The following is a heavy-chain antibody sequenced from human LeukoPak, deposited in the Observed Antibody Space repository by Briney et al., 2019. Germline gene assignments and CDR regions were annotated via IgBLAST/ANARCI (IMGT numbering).Heavy chain of an antibody. V-gene: IGHV1-18*03. CDR3: ARDGAYYYDSRGAFDI. CDR1: GYTFTSYG. Sequence: ASVKVSCKASGYTFTSYGISGVRQVPGQGLEWMGWISAYTGNTNYAQNLQGRDTMTTDTSTRTAYMDLRSLRSEDMAVYYCARDGAYYYDSRGAFDIWGQGTMVTVSS. D-gene: IGHD3-22*01. J-gene: IGHJ3*02. CDR2: ISAYTGNT.